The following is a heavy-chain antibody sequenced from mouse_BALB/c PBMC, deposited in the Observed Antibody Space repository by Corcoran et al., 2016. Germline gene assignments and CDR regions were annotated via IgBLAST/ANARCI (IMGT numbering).Heavy chain of an antibody. V-gene: IGHV14-3*02. CDR3: ARGSFYVDY. CDR2: IDPANGNT. J-gene: IGHJ2*01. Sequence: EVQLQQSGAELVKPGASVKLSCTASGFNIKDTYMHWVKQRPEQGLEWIGRIDPANGNTKYDPKFQGKATITADTSANTAYLQLSSMTSEDTAVDYCARGSFYVDYWGQGTTPTGAS. D-gene: IGHD1-1*02. CDR1: GFNIKDTY.